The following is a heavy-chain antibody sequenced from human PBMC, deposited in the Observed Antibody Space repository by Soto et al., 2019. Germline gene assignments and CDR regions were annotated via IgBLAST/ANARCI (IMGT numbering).Heavy chain of an antibody. V-gene: IGHV1-18*01. CDR1: GYTFTSYG. CDR2: ISAYNGNT. D-gene: IGHD3-3*01. CDR3: ARRFLEWLSSGPHAFDI. Sequence: ASVKVSCKASGYTFTSYGISWVRQAPGQGLEWMGWISAYNGNTNYAQKLQGRVTMTTDTSTSTAYMELSSLRSEDTAVYYCARRFLEWLSSGPHAFDIWGQGTMVTVSS. J-gene: IGHJ3*02.